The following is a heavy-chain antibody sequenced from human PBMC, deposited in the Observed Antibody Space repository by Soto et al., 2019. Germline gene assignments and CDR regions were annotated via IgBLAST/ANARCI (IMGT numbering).Heavy chain of an antibody. CDR2: ISGRGGST. V-gene: IGHV3-23*01. Sequence: GGSLRLSCGASGFTFSRYAMSWVRQAPGKGLEWVSGISGRGGSTYYADSVKGRFTISRDNSKNTLFLQMNSLRAEDTALYYCAKLSDYTSGTRGWFDPWGQGTLVTVSS. D-gene: IGHD3-10*01. J-gene: IGHJ5*02. CDR1: GFTFSRYA. CDR3: AKLSDYTSGTRGWFDP.